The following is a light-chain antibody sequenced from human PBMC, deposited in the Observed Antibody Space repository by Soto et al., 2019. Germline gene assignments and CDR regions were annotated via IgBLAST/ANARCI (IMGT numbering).Light chain of an antibody. Sequence: QSALTQPASVSGSPGQSITISCTGTSSDVGSYNYVSWNQQHPGKAPKLMIYDVSNRPSGVSNRFSGSKSGNTASLTISGLQAEDEADYYCSSYTSSSTVVFGGGTKLTVL. CDR3: SSYTSSSTVV. CDR2: DVS. V-gene: IGLV2-14*01. CDR1: SSDVGSYNY. J-gene: IGLJ2*01.